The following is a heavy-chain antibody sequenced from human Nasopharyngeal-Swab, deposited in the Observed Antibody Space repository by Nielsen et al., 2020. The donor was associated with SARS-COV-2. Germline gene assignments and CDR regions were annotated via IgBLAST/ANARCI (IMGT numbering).Heavy chain of an antibody. CDR2: VNPRDNSI. Sequence: ASVKVSCKASENTFSSYYVHWVREAPGQRLEWMGLVNPRDNSISYAHKFQDRVTVTRDTSTSTVYMELSSLRSEDTAVYYCARELYSNKWGKAFDIWGHGTVVTVSS. CDR1: ENTFSSYY. J-gene: IGHJ3*02. CDR3: ARELYSNKWGKAFDI. V-gene: IGHV1-46*01. D-gene: IGHD6-13*01.